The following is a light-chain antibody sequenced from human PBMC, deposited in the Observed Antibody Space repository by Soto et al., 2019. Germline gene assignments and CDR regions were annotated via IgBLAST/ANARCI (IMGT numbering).Light chain of an antibody. CDR2: EGN. CDR1: SSDVGGYNS. J-gene: IGLJ1*01. CDR3: CSYAGDPYV. V-gene: IGLV2-23*01. Sequence: QSALTQPASVSGSPGQSIAISCTGTSSDVGGYNSVSWYQQHPGKVPKLMIYEGNKRPSGVSDRFSGSKSGNTASLTISGLQAEDEVDYYCCSYAGDPYVFGTGTKVTVL.